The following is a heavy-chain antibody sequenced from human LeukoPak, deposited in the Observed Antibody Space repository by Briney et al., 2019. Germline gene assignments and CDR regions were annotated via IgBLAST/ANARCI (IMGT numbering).Heavy chain of an antibody. CDR1: GFTFSTYS. V-gene: IGHV3-48*01. D-gene: IGHD5-18*01. CDR3: ARSDRGYSYGSFDY. Sequence: GGSLRLSRGVSGFTFSTYSMNWVRQAPGKGLEWLSYISASGGTTYYADSVKGRFTISRDNAKNSLYLQMNSLRAEDTAMYYCARSDRGYSYGSFDYWGQGTLFTVSS. J-gene: IGHJ4*02. CDR2: ISASGGTT.